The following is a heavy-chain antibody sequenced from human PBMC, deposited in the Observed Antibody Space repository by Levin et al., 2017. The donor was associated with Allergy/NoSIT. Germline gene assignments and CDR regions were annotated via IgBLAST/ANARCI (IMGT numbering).Heavy chain of an antibody. D-gene: IGHD3-22*01. J-gene: IGHJ4*02. CDR2: FDPEDGET. CDR1: GYTLTESS. V-gene: IGHV1-24*01. Sequence: ASVKVSCKVSGYTLTESSMHWVRQAPGKGLEWMGGFDPEDGETIYAQKFQGRVTMTEDTSTDTAYMELSSLRSEDTAVYYCATTYMFEGSSGYWDFDYWGQGTLVTVSS. CDR3: ATTYMFEGSSGYWDFDY.